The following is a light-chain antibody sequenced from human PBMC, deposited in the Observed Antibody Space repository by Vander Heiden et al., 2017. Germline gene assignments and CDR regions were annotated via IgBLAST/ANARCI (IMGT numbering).Light chain of an antibody. Sequence: DIVLTPSPATLSGSPGERATRSCRASQSVRTNLAWYQQKPGQAPRLLICGASTRATGIPARFSGSGSGTDFTLTISSLQSEDFAVYYCQQFHNSPPMYTFGQGTKLEIK. CDR1: QSVRTN. V-gene: IGKV3-15*01. J-gene: IGKJ2*01. CDR2: GAS. CDR3: QQFHNSPPMYT.